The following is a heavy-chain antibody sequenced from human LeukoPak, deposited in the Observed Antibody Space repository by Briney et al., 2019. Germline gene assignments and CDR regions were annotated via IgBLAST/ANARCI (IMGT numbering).Heavy chain of an antibody. D-gene: IGHD3-22*01. V-gene: IGHV3-48*02. Sequence: GGSLRLSCAASGFTFSSYWMCWVRQDPGKGLEWVSYISSSSTIYYADSVKGRFTISRDNAMNSLYLQMNSLRDEDTAVYYCARDYYYDSSGYYYDAFDIWGQGTMVTVSS. J-gene: IGHJ3*02. CDR1: GFTFSSYW. CDR3: ARDYYYDSSGYYYDAFDI. CDR2: ISSSSTI.